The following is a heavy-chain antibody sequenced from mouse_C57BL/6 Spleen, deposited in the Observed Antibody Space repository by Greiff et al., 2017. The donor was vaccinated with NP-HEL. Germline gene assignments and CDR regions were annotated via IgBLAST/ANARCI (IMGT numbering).Heavy chain of an antibody. D-gene: IGHD3-2*02. CDR2: IRNKANGYTT. Sequence: EVQGVESGGGLVQPGASLRLSCAASGFTFTDYYMSWVRQPPGKAPEWLALIRNKANGYTTEYTASVKGRFTISRDNSQNILYLQMNTLRAEDSATYYCVKADSSGPYYAMDYWGQGTSVTVSS. CDR1: GFTFTDYY. J-gene: IGHJ4*01. CDR3: VKADSSGPYYAMDY. V-gene: IGHV7-4*01.